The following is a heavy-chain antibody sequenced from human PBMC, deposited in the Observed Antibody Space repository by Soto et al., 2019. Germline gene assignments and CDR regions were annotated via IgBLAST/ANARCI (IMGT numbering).Heavy chain of an antibody. V-gene: IGHV6-1*01. D-gene: IGHD7-27*01. CDR3: AREEGEVQLGTQHAFDI. J-gene: IGHJ3*02. CDR1: GDSVSSNSAA. Sequence: SQTLSLTCAISGDSVSSNSAAWNWIRQSPSRGLEWLGRTYYRSKWYNDYAVSVKSRITINPDTSKNQFSLQLNSVTPEDTAVYYCAREEGEVQLGTQHAFDIWGQGTMVTVSS. CDR2: TYYRSKWYN.